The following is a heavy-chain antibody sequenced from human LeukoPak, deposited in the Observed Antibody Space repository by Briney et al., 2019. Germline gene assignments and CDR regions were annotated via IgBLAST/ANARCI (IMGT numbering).Heavy chain of an antibody. CDR1: GGSFSGYY. V-gene: IGHV4-34*01. Sequence: SETLSLTCAVYGGSFSGYYWSWIRDPPEKGLEWRGDINHSGSTNYNPSLKSRDTISVDTSKNQFSLKLSSVTAADTAVYYCARGRGGCSGGICPYYYYYGMDVWGQGTTVTVSS. J-gene: IGHJ6*02. CDR2: INHSGST. D-gene: IGHD2-15*01. CDR3: ARGRGGCSGGICPYYYYYGMDV.